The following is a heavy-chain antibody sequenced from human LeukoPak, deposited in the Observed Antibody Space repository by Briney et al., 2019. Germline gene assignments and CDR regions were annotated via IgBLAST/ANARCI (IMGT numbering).Heavy chain of an antibody. Sequence: PSETLSLTCTVSGGSISSSSYYWGWIRQPPGKGLEWIGSIYYSGSTYYNPSLKSRVTISVDTSKNQFSLKLSSVTAADTAVYYCASFPWEQQLNYWGQGTLVTVSP. CDR3: ASFPWEQQLNY. V-gene: IGHV4-39*01. D-gene: IGHD6-13*01. J-gene: IGHJ4*02. CDR1: GGSISSSSYY. CDR2: IYYSGST.